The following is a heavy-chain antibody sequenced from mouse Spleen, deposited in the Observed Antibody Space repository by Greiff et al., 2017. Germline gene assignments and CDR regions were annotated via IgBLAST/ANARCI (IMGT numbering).Heavy chain of an antibody. CDR3: TRTHGSAMDY. J-gene: IGHJ4*01. Sequence: QVQLQQPGAELVKPGASVKMSCKASGYTFTSYWMHWVKQRPGQGLEWIGVIDPSDSYTSYNQKFKGKATLTVDTSSSTAYMQLSSLTSEDSAVYYCTRTHGSAMDYWGQGTSVTVSS. V-gene: IGHV1S127*01. D-gene: IGHD1-1*01. CDR1: GYTFTSYW. CDR2: IDPSDSYT.